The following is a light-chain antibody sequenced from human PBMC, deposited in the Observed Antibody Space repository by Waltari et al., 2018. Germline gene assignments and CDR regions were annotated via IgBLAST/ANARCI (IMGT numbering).Light chain of an antibody. CDR3: QHYDESPLT. V-gene: IGKV4-1*01. J-gene: IGKJ4*01. CDR1: RSVLYSTNNKNY. Sequence: DIVMTQSPDSLAVSLGERATINCKSSRSVLYSTNNKNYLAWYQQKPGQPPRLLISWASHRESGVPDRFSGSGSGTEFTLTISSLQAEDVAVYYCQHYDESPLTFGGGTKVEIK. CDR2: WAS.